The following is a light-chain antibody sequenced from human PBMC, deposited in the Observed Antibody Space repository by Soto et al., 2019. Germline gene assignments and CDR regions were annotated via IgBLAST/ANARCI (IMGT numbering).Light chain of an antibody. CDR3: QQYDNSIT. Sequence: EIVLTQSPDTLSLSPGGSAILSCRGSQSVSSTYLAWYQQKPGRAPRLLIYGASTRATGIPDRFIGSGSGTDFTLTISRLEPEDFAVFYCQQYDNSITFGQGTRLEIE. CDR2: GAS. V-gene: IGKV3-20*01. J-gene: IGKJ5*01. CDR1: QSVSSTY.